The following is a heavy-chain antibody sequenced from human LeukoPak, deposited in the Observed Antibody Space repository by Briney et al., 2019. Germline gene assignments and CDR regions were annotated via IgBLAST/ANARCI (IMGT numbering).Heavy chain of an antibody. Sequence: PSETLSLTCTVSGYFSTAYYWGWIRQPPGKGLEWIASIRHDGHTYYNPSLKSQVSISVDMSRNQFSLKLNSLTAADTAVYYCAREGDSSSVGWFDPWGQGTLVTVSS. CDR1: GYFSTAYY. J-gene: IGHJ5*02. D-gene: IGHD6-13*01. CDR3: AREGDSSSVGWFDP. V-gene: IGHV4-38-2*02. CDR2: IRHDGHT.